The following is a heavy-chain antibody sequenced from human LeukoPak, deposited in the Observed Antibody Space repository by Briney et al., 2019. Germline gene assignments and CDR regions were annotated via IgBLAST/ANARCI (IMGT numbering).Heavy chain of an antibody. D-gene: IGHD3-9*01. CDR3: ARLTGYSSESWFDP. CDR1: GGSISSYY. V-gene: IGHV4-59*01. J-gene: IGHJ5*02. Sequence: SETLSLTCTVSGGSISSYYWSWIRQPPGKGLEWIGYIYYSGSTNYKSSLKSRVTISVDTSKNQFSLELSSVTAADTAAYYCARLTGYSSESWFDPWGQGNLVTVSS. CDR2: IYYSGST.